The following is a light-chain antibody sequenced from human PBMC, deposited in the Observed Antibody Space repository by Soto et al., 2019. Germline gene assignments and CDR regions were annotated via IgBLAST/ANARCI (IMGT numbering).Light chain of an antibody. CDR3: QQYNSYWT. Sequence: DVQMTQSPSTLSASVGDRVTITCRASQLVNSWLAWYQQKPGRAPKLLIYDATSLESGVPSRFSGSRSGTDFTLTISSLQPDDSANYYCQQYNSYWTFGQGTRVEIK. CDR1: QLVNSW. V-gene: IGKV1-5*01. CDR2: DAT. J-gene: IGKJ1*01.